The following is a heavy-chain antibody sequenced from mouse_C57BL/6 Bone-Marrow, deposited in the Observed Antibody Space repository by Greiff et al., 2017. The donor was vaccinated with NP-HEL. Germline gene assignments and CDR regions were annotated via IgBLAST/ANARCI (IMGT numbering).Heavy chain of an antibody. Sequence: EVQVVESGGGLVKPGGSLKLSCAASGFTFSDYGMHWVRQAPEKGLEWVAYISSGSSTIYYADTVKGRFTISRDNAKNTLFLQMTSLRSEDTAMYYCARRALYYYGAWFAYWGQGTLVTVSA. D-gene: IGHD1-1*01. CDR1: GFTFSDYG. CDR2: ISSGSSTI. J-gene: IGHJ3*01. V-gene: IGHV5-17*01. CDR3: ARRALYYYGAWFAY.